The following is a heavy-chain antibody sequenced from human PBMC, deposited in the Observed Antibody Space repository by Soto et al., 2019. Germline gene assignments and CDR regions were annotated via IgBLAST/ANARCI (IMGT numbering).Heavy chain of an antibody. V-gene: IGHV5-10-1*01. D-gene: IGHD6-6*01. CDR3: ARRSESSTSSLYYYGLDV. CDR2: IDPSDSYT. CDR1: GYSFTNYW. J-gene: IGHJ6*02. Sequence: PGESLKISCQGSGYSFTNYWISWVRQMPGKGLEWMGRIDPSDSYTNYSPSFQGHVTFSADKSITTAYLQWSSLKASDTAMYYCARRSESSTSSLYYYGLDVWGQGTTATVSS.